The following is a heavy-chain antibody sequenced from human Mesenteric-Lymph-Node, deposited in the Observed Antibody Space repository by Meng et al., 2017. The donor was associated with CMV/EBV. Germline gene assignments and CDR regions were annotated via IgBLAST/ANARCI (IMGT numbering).Heavy chain of an antibody. Sequence: SVKVSCKASGYTFTSYGISWVRQAPGQGLEWMGGIIPIFGTANYAQKFQGRVTITTDESTSTAYMELSSLRSEDTAVYYCARGGRVYYDSSGYYPYYYYYGMDVWGQGTTVTVSS. CDR2: IIPIFGTA. CDR3: ARGGRVYYDSSGYYPYYYYYGMDV. CDR1: GYTFTSYG. D-gene: IGHD3-22*01. V-gene: IGHV1-69*05. J-gene: IGHJ6*02.